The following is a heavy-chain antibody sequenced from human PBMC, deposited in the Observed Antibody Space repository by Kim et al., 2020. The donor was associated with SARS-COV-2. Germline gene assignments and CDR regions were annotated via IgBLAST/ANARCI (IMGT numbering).Heavy chain of an antibody. CDR1: GFTFDDYT. D-gene: IGHD6-13*01. Sequence: GGSLRLSCAASGFTFDDYTMHWVRQAPGKGLEWVSLISWDGGSTYYADSVKGRFTISRDNSKNSLYLQMNSLRTEDTALYYCAKDGGFWGSSLGGYYYGMDVWGQGTTVTVSS. J-gene: IGHJ6*02. CDR3: AKDGGFWGSSLGGYYYGMDV. V-gene: IGHV3-43*01. CDR2: ISWDGGST.